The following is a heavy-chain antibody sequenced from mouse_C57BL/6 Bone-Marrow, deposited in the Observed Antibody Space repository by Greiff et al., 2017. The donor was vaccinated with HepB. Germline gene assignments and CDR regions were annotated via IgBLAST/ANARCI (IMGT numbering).Heavy chain of an antibody. D-gene: IGHD2-4*01. CDR1: GFTFSSYT. V-gene: IGHV5-9*01. CDR3: ARAGDYDGE. J-gene: IGHJ4*01. Sequence: EVMLVESGGGLVKPGGSLKLSCAASGFTFSSYTMSWVRQTPEKRLEWVATISGGGGNTYYPDSVKGRFTISRDNAKNTLYLQMSSLRSEDTAMYYCARAGDYDGEWGQGTSVTVSS. CDR2: ISGGGGNT.